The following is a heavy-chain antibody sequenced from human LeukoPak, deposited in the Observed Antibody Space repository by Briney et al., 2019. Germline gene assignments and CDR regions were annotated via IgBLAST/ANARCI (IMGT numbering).Heavy chain of an antibody. Sequence: NPSETLSLTCTVSGGSISSSSYYWGWIRQPPGKGLEWIGSIYYSGSTNYNPSLKSRVTISVDTSKNQFSLKLSSVTAADTAVYYCARKEGGYSYGPALDVWGQGTTVTVSS. CDR2: IYYSGST. CDR1: GGSISSSSYY. J-gene: IGHJ6*02. V-gene: IGHV4-39*07. D-gene: IGHD5-18*01. CDR3: ARKEGGYSYGPALDV.